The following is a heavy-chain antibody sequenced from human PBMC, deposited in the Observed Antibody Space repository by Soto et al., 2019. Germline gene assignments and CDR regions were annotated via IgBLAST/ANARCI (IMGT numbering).Heavy chain of an antibody. J-gene: IGHJ6*02. Sequence: TLSLTCSLSGHSLNSGCDSWSWVRQHPGKGQDWIGNIYYSGSTYSNPSLKSRATISVDTSKNKFSLKLCSVTAADTAGYYCARDRQQQLTQGYYYGMDVWGQGTTVTVSS. D-gene: IGHD6-13*01. V-gene: IGHV4-31*03. CDR3: ARDRQQQLTQGYYYGMDV. CDR1: GHSLNSGCDS. CDR2: IYYSGST.